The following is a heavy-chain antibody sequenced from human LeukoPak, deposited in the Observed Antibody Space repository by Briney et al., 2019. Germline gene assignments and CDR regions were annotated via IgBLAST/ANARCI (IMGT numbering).Heavy chain of an antibody. CDR2: IYYSVRT. CDR3: ARHKRPARYSSGWYMDY. J-gene: IGHJ4*02. CDR1: GGSISSSSYY. V-gene: IGHV4-39*01. D-gene: IGHD6-19*01. Sequence: SETLSLSCTVSGGSISSSSYYWGWIRQPPVKGLEWMGSIYYSVRTYDNPALKSRGTISVETSKNQFSLKLSSVTAADTAVYYCARHKRPARYSSGWYMDYWGQGTLVTVSS.